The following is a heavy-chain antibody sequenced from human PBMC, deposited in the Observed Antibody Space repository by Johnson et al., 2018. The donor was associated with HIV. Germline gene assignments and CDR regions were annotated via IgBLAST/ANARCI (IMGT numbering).Heavy chain of an antibody. Sequence: VQLVESGGGVVQPGGSLTLSCAASGFTFSNSDMHWVRQPTGQGLEWVSGMGTAGDRHSADSVNGRFTVSRENAKNSLHLQMNNLRAGDTAVYYCARGVSMFSSSWLESYAFDIWGQGTMVTVSS. CDR1: GFTFSNSD. J-gene: IGHJ3*02. CDR2: MGTAGDR. D-gene: IGHD6-13*01. V-gene: IGHV3-13*01. CDR3: ARGVSMFSSSWLESYAFDI.